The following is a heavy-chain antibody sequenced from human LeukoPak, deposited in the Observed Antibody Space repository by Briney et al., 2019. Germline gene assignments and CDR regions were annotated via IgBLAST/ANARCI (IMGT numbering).Heavy chain of an antibody. V-gene: IGHV3-64*01. Sequence: GGSLRLSCAASGFTFSSYSMNWVRQAPGKGLEYVSAISSNGGSTYYANSVKGRFTISRDNSKNTLYLQMGSLRAEDMAVYYCARDRYCSSTSCRDAFDIWGQGTMVTVSS. J-gene: IGHJ3*02. CDR1: GFTFSSYS. D-gene: IGHD2-2*01. CDR2: ISSNGGST. CDR3: ARDRYCSSTSCRDAFDI.